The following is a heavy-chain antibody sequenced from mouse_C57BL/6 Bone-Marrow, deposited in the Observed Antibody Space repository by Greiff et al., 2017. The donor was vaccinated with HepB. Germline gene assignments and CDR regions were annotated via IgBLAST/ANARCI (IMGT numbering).Heavy chain of an antibody. Sequence: EVQLQESGPGLVKPSQSLSLTCSVTGYSITSGYYWNWIRQFPGNKLEWMGYISYDGSNNYNPSLKNRISITRDTSKNQFFLKLNSVTTEDTATYYCARDSGDGYYYFDYWGQGTTLTVSS. CDR2: ISYDGSN. V-gene: IGHV3-6*01. J-gene: IGHJ2*01. CDR3: ARDSGDGYYYFDY. D-gene: IGHD2-3*01. CDR1: GYSITSGYY.